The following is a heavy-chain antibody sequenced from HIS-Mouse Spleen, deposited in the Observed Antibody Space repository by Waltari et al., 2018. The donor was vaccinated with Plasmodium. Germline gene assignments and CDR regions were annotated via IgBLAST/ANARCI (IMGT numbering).Heavy chain of an antibody. CDR1: GFTFSSYG. J-gene: IGHJ4*02. V-gene: IGHV3-30*18. Sequence: QVQLVESGGGVVQPGRSLRLSCAASGFTFSSYGMNWVRQAPGKGLEWGAVISYDGSNKYYADSVKGRFTISRDNSKNTLYLQMNSLRAEDTAVYYCAKDRRSSSWYVDYWGQGTLVTVSS. CDR2: ISYDGSNK. CDR3: AKDRRSSSWYVDY. D-gene: IGHD6-13*01.